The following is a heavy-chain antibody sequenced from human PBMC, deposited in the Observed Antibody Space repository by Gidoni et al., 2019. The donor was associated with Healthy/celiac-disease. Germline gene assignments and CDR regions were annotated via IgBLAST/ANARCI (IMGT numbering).Heavy chain of an antibody. J-gene: IGHJ4*02. CDR2: ISGRGGST. Sequence: EVQLLESGGGLVQPGGSLRLSCAASGFTFSSYSMSWVRPAPGKGLEWVSAISGRGGSTYYADSVKGRFTISRDNSKNTLYLQMNSLRAEDTAVYYCAKGVVVPFDYWGQGTLVTVSS. CDR3: AKGVVVPFDY. CDR1: GFTFSSYS. V-gene: IGHV3-23*01. D-gene: IGHD2-15*01.